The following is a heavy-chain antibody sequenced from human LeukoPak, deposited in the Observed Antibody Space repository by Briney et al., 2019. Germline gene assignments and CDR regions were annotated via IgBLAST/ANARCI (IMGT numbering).Heavy chain of an antibody. CDR1: GLTFSGSA. CDR3: TRRLEQSAHCSGGSCQDDYFDY. Sequence: GVSLRLSCAASGLTFSGSAMHWVRQASGEGLEWVGRIRSKANNYATAYAASVKGRFTISRDDSNNTAYLQMNSLKTEDTAVYYCTRRLEQSAHCSGGSCQDDYFDYWGQGTLVTVSS. V-gene: IGHV3-73*01. CDR2: IRSKANNYAT. D-gene: IGHD2-15*01. J-gene: IGHJ4*02.